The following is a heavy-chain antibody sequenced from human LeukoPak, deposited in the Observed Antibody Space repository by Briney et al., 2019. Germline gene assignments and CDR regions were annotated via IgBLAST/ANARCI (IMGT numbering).Heavy chain of an antibody. CDR2: IRYDGSNK. J-gene: IGHJ4*02. D-gene: IGHD3-16*01. CDR1: GFTFSSYG. V-gene: IGHV3-30*02. Sequence: GGSLRLSCAASGFTFSSYGMHWVRQAPGKGLEWVAFIRYDGSNKYYADSVKGRFTISRDNSKNTLYLQMNSLRAEDTAVYYCAKDHPGVVRLGGYLDYWGQGTLVTVSS. CDR3: AKDHPGVVRLGGYLDY.